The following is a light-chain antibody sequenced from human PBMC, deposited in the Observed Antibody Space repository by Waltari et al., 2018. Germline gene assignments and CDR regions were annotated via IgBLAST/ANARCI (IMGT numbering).Light chain of an antibody. CDR2: GTS. CDR3: QQYVNSPHLT. V-gene: IGKV3-20*01. J-gene: IGKJ4*01. Sequence: ELVLTQSPGTLSLSPGERATLSCRTSQRIGSAYLAWYQQKPGHPPRLLIYGTSNRATGVPDRFSGSGSGTDFTLTVSRLEPEDFGIYFCQQYVNSPHLTFGGGTKVEIK. CDR1: QRIGSAY.